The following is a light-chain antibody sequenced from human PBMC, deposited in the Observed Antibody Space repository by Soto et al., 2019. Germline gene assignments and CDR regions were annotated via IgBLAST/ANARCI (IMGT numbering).Light chain of an antibody. Sequence: QSVLTQPPSASGTPGQRVTISCSGSSSNIGSNYVYWYQQLPGTAPKLLIYRNNQRPSGVPDRFSGSKSGTSASLAISGLRSEDEADYYCASGDDILGANYVFGTGTKLTVL. CDR1: SSNIGSNY. CDR2: RNN. CDR3: ASGDDILGANYV. J-gene: IGLJ1*01. V-gene: IGLV1-47*01.